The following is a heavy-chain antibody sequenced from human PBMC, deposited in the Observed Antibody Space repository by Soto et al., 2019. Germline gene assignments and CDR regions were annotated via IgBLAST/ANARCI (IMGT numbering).Heavy chain of an antibody. CDR2: IKLSAST. J-gene: IGHJ5*02. Sequence: QVQLQQWGAGLLKPSETLSLTCAVYGGSFSNYYWSWIRQPPGKGLEWIGEIKLSASTNYNPSLKSRVTMSLDTSKSQFSLKLSSVTAADTAVYYCAIGGGSLWSWGQGTLVTVSS. CDR1: GGSFSNYY. V-gene: IGHV4-34*01. D-gene: IGHD3-10*01. CDR3: AIGGGSLWS.